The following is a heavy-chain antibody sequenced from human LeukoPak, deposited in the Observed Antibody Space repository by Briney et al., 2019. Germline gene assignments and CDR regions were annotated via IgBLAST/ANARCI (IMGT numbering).Heavy chain of an antibody. CDR3: AKDNYGSGSYYSYYFDY. CDR1: GFTFSRYS. J-gene: IGHJ4*02. CDR2: ISGSGGST. Sequence: GGSLRLSCAASGFTFSRYSMNWVRQAPGKGLEWVSAISGSGGSTYYADSVKGRFTISRDNSKNTLYLQMNSLRAEDTAVYYCAKDNYGSGSYYSYYFDYWGQGTLVTVSP. D-gene: IGHD3-10*01. V-gene: IGHV3-23*01.